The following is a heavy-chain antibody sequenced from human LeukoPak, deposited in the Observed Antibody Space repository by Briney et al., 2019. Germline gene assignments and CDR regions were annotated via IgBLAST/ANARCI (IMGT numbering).Heavy chain of an antibody. V-gene: IGHV3-21*01. CDR1: GFTFSSYS. J-gene: IGHJ4*02. Sequence: GGPLRLSCAASGFTFSSYSMNWVRQAPGKGLEWVSSISSSSSYIYYADSVKGRFTISRDNAKNSLYLQMNSLRAEDTAVYYCARDGREAVAGTFDYWGQGTLVTVSS. CDR2: ISSSSSYI. CDR3: ARDGREAVAGTFDY. D-gene: IGHD6-19*01.